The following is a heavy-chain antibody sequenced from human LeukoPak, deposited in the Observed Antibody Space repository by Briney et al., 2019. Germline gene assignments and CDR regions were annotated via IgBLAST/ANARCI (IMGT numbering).Heavy chain of an antibody. J-gene: IGHJ4*02. CDR3: ARGFRGDNFDY. Sequence: KTSETLSLTCTVSGGSISSSSYYWGWIRQPPGKGLEWIGGIYYSGSTYYNPSLKSRVTIPVDTSKNQFSLKLSSVTAADTAVYFCARGFRGDNFDYWGQGTLVTVSS. CDR2: IYYSGST. V-gene: IGHV4-39*01. D-gene: IGHD7-27*01. CDR1: GGSISSSSYY.